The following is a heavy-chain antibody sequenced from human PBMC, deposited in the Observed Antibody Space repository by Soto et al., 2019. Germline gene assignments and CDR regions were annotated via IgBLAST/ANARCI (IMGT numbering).Heavy chain of an antibody. J-gene: IGHJ6*02. CDR1: GYSISSGYY. D-gene: IGHD4-4*01. V-gene: IGHV4-38-2*02. Sequence: TLSLTCAVSGYSISSGYYWGWIRQPPGKGLEWIGSIYHSGSTYYNPSLKSRVTISVDTSKNQFSLKLSSVTAADTAVYYCARETTVMFYYYGMDVWGQGTTVTVSS. CDR2: IYHSGST. CDR3: ARETTVMFYYYGMDV.